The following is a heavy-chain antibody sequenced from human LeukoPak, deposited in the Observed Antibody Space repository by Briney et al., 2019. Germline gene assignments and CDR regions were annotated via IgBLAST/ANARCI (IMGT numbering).Heavy chain of an antibody. V-gene: IGHV4-59*01. J-gene: IGHJ2*01. CDR2: IYYSGNT. CDR3: ARDRDSSGLRDFDL. Sequence: QSSETLSLTCTVSAGSISSYYWSWIRQPPGKGLEWIGYIYYSGNTNYNPSLKSRVSISIDTSKNQFSLQLSSVTAADTAVYYCARDRDSSGLRDFDLWGRGTLVTVSA. CDR1: AGSISSYY. D-gene: IGHD3-22*01.